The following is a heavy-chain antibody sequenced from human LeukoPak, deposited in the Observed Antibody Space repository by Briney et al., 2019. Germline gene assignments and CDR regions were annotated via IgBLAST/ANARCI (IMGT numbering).Heavy chain of an antibody. V-gene: IGHV3-7*01. CDR1: GFTFSSSW. D-gene: IGHD2-2*01. CDR3: ARPGSTWRFDY. Sequence: PGGSLRLSCAASGFTFSSSWMTWVRQAPGKGLEWVANMKQDGSGKYYVDSVKGRFTISRDNAKNSLYLQMDSLRAEDTAVYYCARPGSTWRFDYWGQGTLVTVSS. J-gene: IGHJ4*02. CDR2: MKQDGSGK.